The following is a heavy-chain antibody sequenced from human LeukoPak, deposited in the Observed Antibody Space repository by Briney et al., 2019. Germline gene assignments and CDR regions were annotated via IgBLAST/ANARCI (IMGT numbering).Heavy chain of an antibody. CDR2: ISGSDGST. D-gene: IGHD1-26*01. Sequence: GGSLRLSCAASGFTFSYGMSWVRQAPGKGLEWVSGISGSDGSTIYADSVKGRFTISRDNPKNTLYLQMNSLRAEDTAVYYCAKKWAIDVWGRGTTVTISS. J-gene: IGHJ6*04. V-gene: IGHV3-23*01. CDR3: AKKWAIDV. CDR1: GFTFSYG.